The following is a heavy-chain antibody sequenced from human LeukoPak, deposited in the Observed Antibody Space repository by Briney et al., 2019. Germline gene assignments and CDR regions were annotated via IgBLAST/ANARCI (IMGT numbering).Heavy chain of an antibody. D-gene: IGHD3-22*01. V-gene: IGHV5-51*01. CDR3: ARRLRPPPVYDSSGHDAFDI. CDR2: IYPGDSDT. CDR1: GYSFTSYW. J-gene: IGHJ3*02. Sequence: GESLKISCKGSGYSFTSYWIGWVRQMPGKGLEWMGIIYPGDSDTRYSPSFQGQVTISADKSITTAYLQWSSLKASDTAMYYCARRLRPPPVYDSSGHDAFDIWGQGTMVTVSS.